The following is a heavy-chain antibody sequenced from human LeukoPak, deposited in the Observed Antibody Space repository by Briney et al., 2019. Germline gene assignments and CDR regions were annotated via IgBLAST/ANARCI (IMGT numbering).Heavy chain of an antibody. D-gene: IGHD6-19*01. Sequence: GASVKVSCKASGYTFTGYYIYWVRQAPGQGLEWMGWINPSGGSTSYAQKFQGRVTMTRDTSTSTVYMELSSLRSEDTAVYYCARDRVAGTRAFDIWGQGTMVTVSS. V-gene: IGHV1-46*01. J-gene: IGHJ3*02. CDR1: GYTFTGYY. CDR3: ARDRVAGTRAFDI. CDR2: INPSGGST.